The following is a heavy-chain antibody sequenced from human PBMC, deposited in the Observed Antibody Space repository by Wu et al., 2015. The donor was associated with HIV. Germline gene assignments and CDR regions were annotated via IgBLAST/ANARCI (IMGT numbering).Heavy chain of an antibody. Sequence: QVHLVQSGGDVKKPGSSVKVSCTASGGPNNRYVISWVRQAPGQGLEWMGGIVPIFGTPNYAQKFQGRFTITTDESTSTTYMELTSLRSEDTAVYYCAGRSERSSSWLLDHWGQGTLVTVSS. CDR2: IVPIFGTP. CDR1: GGPNNRYV. J-gene: IGHJ4*02. CDR3: AGRSERSSSWLLDH. V-gene: IGHV1-69*05. D-gene: IGHD6-13*01.